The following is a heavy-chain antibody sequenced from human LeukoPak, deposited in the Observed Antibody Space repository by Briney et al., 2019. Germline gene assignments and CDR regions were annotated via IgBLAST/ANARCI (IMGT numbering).Heavy chain of an antibody. J-gene: IGHJ4*02. D-gene: IGHD3-22*01. CDR1: GFTFSSYS. CDR3: ARASGYYYEFDY. Sequence: GGSLRLSCAASGFTFSSYSMNWVRQAPGKGLEWVSVIYSGGNTYYADSVKGRFTISRDNSKNTLYLQMNSLRAEDTAVYYCARASGYYYEFDYWGQGTLVTVSS. CDR2: IYSGGNT. V-gene: IGHV3-53*01.